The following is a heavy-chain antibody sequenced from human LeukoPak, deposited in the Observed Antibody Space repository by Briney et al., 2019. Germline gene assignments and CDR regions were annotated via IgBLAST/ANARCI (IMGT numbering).Heavy chain of an antibody. CDR3: AKEKDDSRDAFDY. V-gene: IGHV3-30*18. CDR2: ISYDGSNK. J-gene: IGHJ4*02. D-gene: IGHD3-22*01. Sequence: GRSLRLSCAASGFTFSSYGMHWVRQAPGKGLEWVAAISYDGSNKYYADSVKGRFTISRDNSKNTLYLQMNSLRAEDTAVYYCAKEKDDSRDAFDYWGQGTLVTVSS. CDR1: GFTFSSYG.